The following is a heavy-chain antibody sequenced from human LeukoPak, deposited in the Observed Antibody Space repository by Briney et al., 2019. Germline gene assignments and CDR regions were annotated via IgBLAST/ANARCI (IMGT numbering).Heavy chain of an antibody. J-gene: IGHJ4*02. Sequence: GGSLRLSCAASGFTFSSYAMSWVRQAPGKELEWVSAISGSGGSTYYADSVKGRFTISRDNSKNTLYPQMNSLRAEDTAVYYCAKGERDLDYGDHGGDYWGQGTLVTVSS. CDR1: GFTFSSYA. CDR3: AKGERDLDYGDHGGDY. V-gene: IGHV3-23*01. CDR2: ISGSGGST. D-gene: IGHD4-17*01.